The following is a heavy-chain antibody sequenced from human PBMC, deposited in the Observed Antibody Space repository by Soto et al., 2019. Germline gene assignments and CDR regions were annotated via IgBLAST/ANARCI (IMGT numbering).Heavy chain of an antibody. Sequence: QVQLVQSGAEVKKPGASVKVSCKASGYAFTGYQIHWVRQAPGQGLEWMGWINPNSGGTNFAQKCQGRVTMTRDTSITTAYMELNGLTSDDTAVYYCARGRTIVSPGNWGQGTLVSVSS. CDR1: GYAFTGYQ. V-gene: IGHV1-2*02. J-gene: IGHJ4*02. CDR2: INPNSGGT. CDR3: ARGRTIVSPGN. D-gene: IGHD1-1*01.